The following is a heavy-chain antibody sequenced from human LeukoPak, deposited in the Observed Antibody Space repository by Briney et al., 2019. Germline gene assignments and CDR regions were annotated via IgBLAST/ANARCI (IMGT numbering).Heavy chain of an antibody. D-gene: IGHD1-26*01. Sequence: GRSLRLSCAASGFTFDDYAMHWVRQAPGKGLEWVSGISWNSGSIGYADSVKGRFTISRDNAKNSLYLQMNSLRAEDTALYYCAKDLSGSSTYYFDYWGQGTLVTVSS. CDR1: GFTFDDYA. J-gene: IGHJ4*02. CDR2: ISWNSGSI. CDR3: AKDLSGSSTYYFDY. V-gene: IGHV3-9*01.